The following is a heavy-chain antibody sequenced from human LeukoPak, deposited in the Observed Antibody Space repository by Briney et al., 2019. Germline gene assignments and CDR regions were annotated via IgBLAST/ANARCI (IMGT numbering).Heavy chain of an antibody. CDR1: GFTFDDYA. CDR2: MNWNSGSI. CDR3: AKGTSSAYAYYMDV. J-gene: IGHJ6*03. V-gene: IGHV3-9*03. D-gene: IGHD5-12*01. Sequence: GRSLRLSCAASGFTFDDYAMHWVRQGPGRGLEWVSGMNWNSGSIGYADSVKGRFTISRDNAKNSLYLQMNSLRAEDMALYYCAKGTSSAYAYYMDVWGKGTTVTASS.